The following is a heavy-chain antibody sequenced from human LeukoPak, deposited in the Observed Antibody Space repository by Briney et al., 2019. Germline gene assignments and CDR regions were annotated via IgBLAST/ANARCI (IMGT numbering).Heavy chain of an antibody. Sequence: ASVTVSFTASGYTFISHYLQWVRQAPGQGFEWMGIINPSGGSTNYAQKFQGRVTMTRDTSTRTIYMELSSLRSEDTAVYYCARWVGGPAGINYYGMDVWGQGTTVTVSS. CDR3: ARWVGGPAGINYYGMDV. CDR2: INPSGGST. J-gene: IGHJ6*02. CDR1: GYTFISHY. D-gene: IGHD2-2*01. V-gene: IGHV1-46*01.